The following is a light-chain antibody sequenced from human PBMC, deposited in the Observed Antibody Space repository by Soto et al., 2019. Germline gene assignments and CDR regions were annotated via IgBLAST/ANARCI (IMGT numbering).Light chain of an antibody. CDR3: QQTYSTPYT. Sequence: DIQMTQSPSSLSTSVGDKVTMNCRASQSVSSYLNWYQQKPGKAPKLLIFAASSLQTGVPSRFSGSGSGTDFTLTISSLQPEDFATYYCQQTYSTPYTFGQGTKVDIK. V-gene: IGKV1-39*01. J-gene: IGKJ2*01. CDR2: AAS. CDR1: QSVSSY.